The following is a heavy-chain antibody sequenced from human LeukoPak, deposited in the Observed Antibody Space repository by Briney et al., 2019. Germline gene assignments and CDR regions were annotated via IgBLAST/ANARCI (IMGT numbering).Heavy chain of an antibody. CDR2: ISWNSGSI. J-gene: IGHJ4*02. CDR1: GFTFSSYS. V-gene: IGHV3-9*01. CDR3: ATARRYFDWSNFDY. Sequence: GGSLRLSCAASGFTFSSYSMNWVRQAPGKGLEWVSGISWNSGSIGYADSVKGRFTISRDNAKNSLYLQMNSLRAEDTALYYCATARRYFDWSNFDYWGQGTLVTVSS. D-gene: IGHD3-9*01.